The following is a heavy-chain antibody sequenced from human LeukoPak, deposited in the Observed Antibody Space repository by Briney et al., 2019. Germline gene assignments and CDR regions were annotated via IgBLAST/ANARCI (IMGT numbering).Heavy chain of an antibody. CDR1: GGSFSGYY. D-gene: IGHD5-24*01. J-gene: IGHJ4*02. V-gene: IGHV4-34*01. Sequence: SETLSLTCAVYGGSFSGYYWSWIRQPPGKGLEWIGEINHSGSTNYNPSLKSRVTISVDTSKNQFSLKLSSVTAADTAVYYCARGLTKRWLQLDYFDYWGQGTLVTVSS. CDR2: INHSGST. CDR3: ARGLTKRWLQLDYFDY.